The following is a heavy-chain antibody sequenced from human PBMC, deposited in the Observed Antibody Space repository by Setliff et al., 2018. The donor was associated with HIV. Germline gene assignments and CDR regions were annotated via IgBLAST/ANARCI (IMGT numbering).Heavy chain of an antibody. Sequence: ASVKVSCKASGYTSASYYIHWVRQAPGQGLEWMGMISPSGGATTYAQKFQGRVTITADTSTDTAYMELSSLRSEDTAVYYCATDRYWSQGTLATVSS. J-gene: IGHJ4*02. CDR2: ISPSGGAT. CDR1: GYTSASYY. CDR3: ATDRY. V-gene: IGHV1-46*01.